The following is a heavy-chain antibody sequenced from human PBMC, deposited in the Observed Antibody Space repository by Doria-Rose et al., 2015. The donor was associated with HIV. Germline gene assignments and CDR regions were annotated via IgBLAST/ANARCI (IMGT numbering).Heavy chain of an antibody. D-gene: IGHD7-27*01. J-gene: IGHJ4*02. V-gene: IGHV4-30-4*01. CDR1: GDSISSSGYF. CDR3: ARDVTGHYYFDY. CDR2: MYYGGRS. Sequence: QVQLPESGPGLVKPSQTLSLTCTASGDSISSSGYFWGWIRQPPGKGLEWIGYMYYGGRSHYNPSLESRVSISIDASKNQISLRLTSVTAADTAFYYCARDVTGHYYFDYWGQGTLVTVSS.